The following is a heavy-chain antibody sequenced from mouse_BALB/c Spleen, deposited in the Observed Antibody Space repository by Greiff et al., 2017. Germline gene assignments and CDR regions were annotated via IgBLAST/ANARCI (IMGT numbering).Heavy chain of an antibody. V-gene: IGHV6-6*02. D-gene: IGHD1-1*01. CDR2: IRLKSNNYAT. CDR3: TRESLLLRNYAMDY. J-gene: IGHJ4*01. Sequence: ESGGGLVQPGGSMKLSCVASGFTFSNYWMNWVRQSPEKGLEWVAEIRLKSNNYATHYAESVKGRFTISRDDSKSSVYLQMNNLRAEDTGIYYCTRESLLLRNYAMDYWGQGTSVTVSS. CDR1: GFTFSNYW.